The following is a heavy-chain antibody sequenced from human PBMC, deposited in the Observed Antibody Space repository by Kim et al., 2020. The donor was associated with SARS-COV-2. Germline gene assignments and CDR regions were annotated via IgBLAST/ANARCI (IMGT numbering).Heavy chain of an antibody. Sequence: APVNSKFTISRDDSKNTLYLQMNSLKTEDTAVYYCTTDGSGSYFEIPLDYWGQGTLVTVSS. V-gene: IGHV3-15*01. J-gene: IGHJ4*02. D-gene: IGHD3-10*01. CDR3: TTDGSGSYFEIPLDY.